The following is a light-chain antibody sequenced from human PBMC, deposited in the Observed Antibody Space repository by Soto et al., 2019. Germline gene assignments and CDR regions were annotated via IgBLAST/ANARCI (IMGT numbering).Light chain of an antibody. CDR3: QSYDSSLSGWV. J-gene: IGLJ3*02. CDR2: GNS. V-gene: IGLV1-40*01. Sequence: QSVLTQPPSVSGAPGHRVTISCTGSSSNIGAGYDVHWYQQLPGTAPKLLIYGNSNRPSGVPDRFSGSKSGTSASLASTGLQAEDEADYYCQSYDSSLSGWVFGGGTKLTVL. CDR1: SSNIGAGYD.